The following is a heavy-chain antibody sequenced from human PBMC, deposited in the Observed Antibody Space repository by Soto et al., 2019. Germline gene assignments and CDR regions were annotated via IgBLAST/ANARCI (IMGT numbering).Heavy chain of an antibody. CDR1: GGTFSSYA. J-gene: IGHJ5*02. V-gene: IGHV1-69*13. CDR2: IIPIFGTA. CDR3: ARDRYCGGDCPDSFDP. D-gene: IGHD2-21*02. Sequence: ASVKVSCKASGGTFSSYAISWLRQAPGQGLEWMGGIIPIFGTANYAQKFQGRVTITADESTSTAYTELSSLRSEDTAVDYCARDRYCGGDCPDSFDPWGQGTLVTVSS.